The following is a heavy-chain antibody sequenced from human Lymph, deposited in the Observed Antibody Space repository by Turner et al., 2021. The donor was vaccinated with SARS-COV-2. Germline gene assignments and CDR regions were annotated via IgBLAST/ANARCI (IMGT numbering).Heavy chain of an antibody. CDR3: ARVDYYGSGSFPGKTFDY. CDR1: GFTFSSYA. Sequence: QEQLVEAGGGVVQPGRSLRPACSAAGFTFSSYAMYWVRQAPGKGLEWVAVISHDGSNTYYADSVKGRFTISRDNSKNTLYLQMNSLRAEDTAVYYCARVDYYGSGSFPGKTFDYWGQGTLVTVSS. V-gene: IGHV3-30-3*01. D-gene: IGHD3-10*01. CDR2: ISHDGSNT. J-gene: IGHJ4*02.